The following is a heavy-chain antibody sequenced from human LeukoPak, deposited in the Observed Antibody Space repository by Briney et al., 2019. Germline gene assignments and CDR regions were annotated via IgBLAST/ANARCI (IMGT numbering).Heavy chain of an antibody. CDR1: GGSISSGDYY. Sequence: PSQTLSLTCTVSGGSISSGDYYWSWIRQPPGEGLEWIGYIYYSGSTYYNPSLKSRVTISVDTSKNQFSLKLSSVTAADTAVYYCAMYYGDVPRRYFDLWGRGTLVTVSS. V-gene: IGHV4-30-4*08. D-gene: IGHD4-17*01. J-gene: IGHJ2*01. CDR3: AMYYGDVPRRYFDL. CDR2: IYYSGST.